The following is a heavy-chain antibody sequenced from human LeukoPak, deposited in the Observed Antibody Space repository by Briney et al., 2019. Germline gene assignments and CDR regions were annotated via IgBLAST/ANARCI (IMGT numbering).Heavy chain of an antibody. CDR3: ARRARMVRGEFDY. V-gene: IGHV5-51*01. CDR1: GYSFTSYW. CDR2: IYPGDSDT. Sequence: GEFLKISCKGSGYSFTSYWIGWVRQMPGKGLEWMGIIYPGDSDTRYSPSFQGQVTISADKSISTAYLQWSSLKASDTAMYYCARRARMVRGEFDYWGQGTLVTVSS. D-gene: IGHD3-10*01. J-gene: IGHJ4*02.